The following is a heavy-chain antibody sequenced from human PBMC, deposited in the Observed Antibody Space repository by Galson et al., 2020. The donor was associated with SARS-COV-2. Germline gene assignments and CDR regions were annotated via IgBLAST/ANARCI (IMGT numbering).Heavy chain of an antibody. CDR1: GFTFSSYE. CDR2: ISSSGSTI. CDR3: AREAWHYYDSSGVDY. Sequence: GESLKISCAASGFTFSSYEMNWVRQAPGKGLEWVSYISSSGSTIYYADSVKGRFTISRDNAKNSLYLQMNSLRAEDTAVYYCAREAWHYYDSSGVDYWGQGTLVTVSS. V-gene: IGHV3-48*03. D-gene: IGHD3-22*01. J-gene: IGHJ4*02.